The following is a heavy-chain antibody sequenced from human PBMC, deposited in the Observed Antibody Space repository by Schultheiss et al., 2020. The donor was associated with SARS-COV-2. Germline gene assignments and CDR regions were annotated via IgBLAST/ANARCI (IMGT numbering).Heavy chain of an antibody. D-gene: IGHD6-19*01. CDR1: GGSISSSSYY. J-gene: IGHJ4*02. V-gene: IGHV4-39*07. CDR3: ASEAAVAGLGY. CDR2: IYHSGRT. Sequence: SETLSLTCTVSGGSISSSSYYWGWIRQPPGKGLEWIGEIYHSGRTHCNPSLKSRVTISVDTSKNQFSLKLSSVTAADTAVYYCASEAAVAGLGYWGQGTLVTVSS.